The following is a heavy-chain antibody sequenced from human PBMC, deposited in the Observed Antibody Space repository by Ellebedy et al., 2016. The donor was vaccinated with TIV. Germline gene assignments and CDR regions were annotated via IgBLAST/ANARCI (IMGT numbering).Heavy chain of an antibody. CDR1: GFTFSSYW. CDR3: ARVVGWLQLDY. CDR2: IKQDGSEK. D-gene: IGHD5-24*01. Sequence: GESLKISCAASGFTFSSYWMSWVRQAPGKGLEWVANIKQDGSEKYYVDSVKGRFTISRDDAKSSLYLQMNSLRAEDTAVYYRARVVGWLQLDYWGQGTLVTVSS. J-gene: IGHJ4*02. V-gene: IGHV3-7*03.